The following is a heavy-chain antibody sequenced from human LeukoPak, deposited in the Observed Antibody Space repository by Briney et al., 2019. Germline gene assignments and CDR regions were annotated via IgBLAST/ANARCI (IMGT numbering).Heavy chain of an antibody. CDR1: GFTFSSYA. CDR3: ARDVLHDYGDYGTDY. Sequence: GGSLRLSCATSGFTFSSYAMHWVRQAPGKGLEYVSAISGNGGSTYYANSVKGRFTISRDNSKNTLYLQMGSLRAEDMAVYYCARDVLHDYGDYGTDYWGQGTLVTVSS. D-gene: IGHD4-17*01. J-gene: IGHJ4*02. V-gene: IGHV3-64*01. CDR2: ISGNGGST.